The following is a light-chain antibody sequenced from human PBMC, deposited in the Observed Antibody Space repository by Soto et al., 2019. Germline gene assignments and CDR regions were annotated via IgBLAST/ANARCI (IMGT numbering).Light chain of an antibody. J-gene: IGKJ1*01. CDR3: QQYDSSPPT. CDR2: CAS. V-gene: IGKV3-20*01. CDR1: QSVSRSY. Sequence: EIVLTQSPATLSLSPGERATLSCRSSQSVSRSYLVWYQQKPGQAPRLLIYCASSRATGITDRFSGSGSGTDFILTIIRLEAEEFVADYCQQYDSSPPTFGQGTKVDIK.